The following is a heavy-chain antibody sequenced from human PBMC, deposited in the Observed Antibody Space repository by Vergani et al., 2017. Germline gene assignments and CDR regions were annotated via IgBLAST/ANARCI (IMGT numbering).Heavy chain of an antibody. V-gene: IGHV3-21*01. D-gene: IGHD3-10*01. J-gene: IGHJ6*02. CDR1: GFTFSSYS. CDR2: ISSSSSYI. Sequence: VQLVESGGGVVQPGRSLRLSCAASGFTFSSYSMNWVRQAPGKGLEWVSSISSSSSYIHYSDSLKGRFTISRDNAKSSLYLQMNSLRAEDTGVYYCARDRYYLGSGGDPYFYDYGLDVWGQGTAVTVSS. CDR3: ARDRYYLGSGGDPYFYDYGLDV.